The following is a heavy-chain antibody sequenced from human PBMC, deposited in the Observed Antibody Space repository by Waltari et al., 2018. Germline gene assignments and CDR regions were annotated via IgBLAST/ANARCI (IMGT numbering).Heavy chain of an antibody. Sequence: EVQLVQSGAEVKKPGESLKISCKGSGYSFTSYWIGWVRQMPGKGLEWMGIIYPGDSDTRYSPSFQGQVTISADKSISTAYLQWSSLKASDTAMYYCARRAADYSGSYLYFDYWGQGTLVTVSS. V-gene: IGHV5-51*01. CDR2: IYPGDSDT. J-gene: IGHJ4*02. CDR3: ARRAADYSGSYLYFDY. CDR1: GYSFTSYW. D-gene: IGHD1-26*01.